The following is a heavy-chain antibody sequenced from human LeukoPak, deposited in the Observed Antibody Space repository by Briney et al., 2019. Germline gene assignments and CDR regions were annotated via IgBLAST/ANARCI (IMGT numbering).Heavy chain of an antibody. CDR2: IIPIFGTA. D-gene: IGHD6-19*01. Sequence: ASVTVSCKASGGTFSSYAISWVRQAPGQGLEWMGGIIPIFGTANYAQKFQGRVTTTADKSTSTAYMELSSLRSEDTAVYYCARARNSQGAVAGPDYWGQGTLVTVSS. J-gene: IGHJ4*02. CDR1: GGTFSSYA. V-gene: IGHV1-69*06. CDR3: ARARNSQGAVAGPDY.